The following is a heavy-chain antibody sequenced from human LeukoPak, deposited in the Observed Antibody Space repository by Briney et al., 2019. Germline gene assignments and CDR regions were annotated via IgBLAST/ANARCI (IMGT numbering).Heavy chain of an antibody. Sequence: ASVKVSCKASGYTFTGYDMHWVRQAPGQRLEWMGWINAGNGNTKYSQKFQGRVTITRDTSASTAYMELSSLRSEDTAVYYCAGRVGDYCGSGMDVWGEGTTVTVSS. CDR1: GYTFTGYD. V-gene: IGHV1-3*01. J-gene: IGHJ6*04. D-gene: IGHD4-17*01. CDR2: INAGNGNT. CDR3: AGRVGDYCGSGMDV.